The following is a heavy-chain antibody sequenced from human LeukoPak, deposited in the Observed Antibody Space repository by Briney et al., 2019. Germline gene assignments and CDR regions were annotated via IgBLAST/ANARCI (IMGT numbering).Heavy chain of an antibody. CDR1: GFTFDDYA. V-gene: IGHV3-9*01. CDR3: AKGYSSSWYYRYFQH. J-gene: IGHJ1*01. Sequence: GGSLRLSCAAPGFTFDDYAMHWVRQAPGKGLEWVSGISWNSGSIGYADSVKGRFTISRDNAKNSLYLQMNSLRAEDTALYYCAKGYSSSWYYRYFQHWGQGTLVTVSS. CDR2: ISWNSGSI. D-gene: IGHD6-13*01.